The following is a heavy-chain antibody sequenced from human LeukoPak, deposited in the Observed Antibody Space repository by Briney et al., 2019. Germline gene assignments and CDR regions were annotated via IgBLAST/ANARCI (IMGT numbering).Heavy chain of an antibody. Sequence: SETLSLTCAVYGGSFSGYYWSWIRQPPGKGLEWIGEINHSGSTNYNPSLKSRVTISVDTSKNQFSLKLSSVTAADTAVYYCAVQLRGSYYYYGMDVWGQGTTVTVSS. J-gene: IGHJ6*02. CDR2: INHSGST. CDR3: AVQLRGSYYYYGMDV. V-gene: IGHV4-34*01. CDR1: GGSFSGYY. D-gene: IGHD5-18*01.